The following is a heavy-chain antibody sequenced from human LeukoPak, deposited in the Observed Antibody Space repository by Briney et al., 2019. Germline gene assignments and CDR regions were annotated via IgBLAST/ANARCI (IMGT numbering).Heavy chain of an antibody. CDR3: ARGLGWLQEGYFDY. V-gene: IGHV1-8*01. CDR2: MNPNSGNT. CDR1: GYTFTSYD. D-gene: IGHD5-24*01. Sequence: ASVKVSCKASGYTFTSYDINWVRQATGQGLERMRWMNPNSGNTGYAQKFQGRVTMTRNTSISTAYMELSSLRSEDTAVYYCARGLGWLQEGYFDYWGQGTLVTVSS. J-gene: IGHJ4*02.